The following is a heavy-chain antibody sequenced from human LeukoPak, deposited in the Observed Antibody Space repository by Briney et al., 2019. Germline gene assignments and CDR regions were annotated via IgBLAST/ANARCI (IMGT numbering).Heavy chain of an antibody. CDR1: GYTFTSYY. CDR3: ARGAYYDFWSGYYKRPFDYYYYMDV. Sequence: GASVKVSCKASGYTFTSYYMHWARQAPGQGLEWMGIINPSGGSTSYAQKFQGRVTMTRDTSTSTVYMELSSLRSEDTAVYYCARGAYYDFWSGYYKRPFDYYYYMDVWGKGTTVTVSS. D-gene: IGHD3-3*01. J-gene: IGHJ6*03. V-gene: IGHV1-46*03. CDR2: INPSGGST.